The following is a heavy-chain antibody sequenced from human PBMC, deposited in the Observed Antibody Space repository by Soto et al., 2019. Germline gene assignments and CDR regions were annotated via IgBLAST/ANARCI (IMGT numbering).Heavy chain of an antibody. CDR2: ISGSGGST. CDR1: GFTFSSYA. J-gene: IGHJ4*02. Sequence: PGGSLRLSCAASGFTFSSYAMSWVRQAPGKGLEWVSAISGSGGSTYYADSVKGRFTISRDNSKNTLYLQMNSLRAEDTAVYYCAKDPPWDYYDSSGQKAYWGQGTLVTVSS. D-gene: IGHD3-22*01. CDR3: AKDPPWDYYDSSGQKAY. V-gene: IGHV3-23*01.